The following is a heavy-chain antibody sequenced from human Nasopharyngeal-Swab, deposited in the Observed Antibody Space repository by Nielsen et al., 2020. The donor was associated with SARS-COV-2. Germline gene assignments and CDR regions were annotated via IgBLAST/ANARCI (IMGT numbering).Heavy chain of an antibody. CDR1: GVSITSQY. CDR2: ISHNSGT. CDR3: AKEGATGWFDP. J-gene: IGHJ5*02. V-gene: IGHV4-59*11. Sequence: SETLSLTRTVSGVSITSQYWSWIRQPPGKGLEWIGYISHNSGTSYSPSLKSRVTMFMDTSKNQFSLRLTSVTAADTAVYYCAKEGATGWFDPCGQGTLVTVSS.